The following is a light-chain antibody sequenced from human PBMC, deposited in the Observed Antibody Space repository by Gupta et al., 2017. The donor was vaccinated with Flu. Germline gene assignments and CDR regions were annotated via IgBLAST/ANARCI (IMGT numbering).Light chain of an antibody. V-gene: IGKV3-11*01. CDR3: QQRSNWTWT. J-gene: IGKJ1*01. CDR2: DTS. CDR1: HYVSRF. Sequence: EFVLTQSPGTLPLSPGERATISCRTSHYVSRFLAWYQQRPGQAPRLLIYDTSSRDTGIPARFSGSGSGTDFTLTISRLEPEDFAVYYCQQRSNWTWTFGQGTKVEI.